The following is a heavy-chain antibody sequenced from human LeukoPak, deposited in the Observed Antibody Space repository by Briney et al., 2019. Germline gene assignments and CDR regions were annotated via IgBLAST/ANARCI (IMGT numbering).Heavy chain of an antibody. D-gene: IGHD3-9*01. Sequence: GGSLRLSCAASGLTFSSYWMSWVRQAPGKGLEWVANIKQDGSEKYYVDSVKGRFTISRDNAKNSLYLQMNSLRAEDTAVYYCARDSDLRYFDWLLLDYWGQGTLVTVSS. V-gene: IGHV3-7*01. J-gene: IGHJ4*02. CDR3: ARDSDLRYFDWLLLDY. CDR1: GLTFSSYW. CDR2: IKQDGSEK.